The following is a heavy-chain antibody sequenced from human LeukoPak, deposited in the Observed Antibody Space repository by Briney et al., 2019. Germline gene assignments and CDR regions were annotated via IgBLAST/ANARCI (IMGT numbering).Heavy chain of an antibody. CDR3: ARSRPVHYDILTGSGESAWFDP. V-gene: IGHV4-34*01. D-gene: IGHD3-9*01. J-gene: IGHJ5*02. Sequence: SETLSLTCAVYGGSFSGYYWSWIRQPPGKGLEWIGEINHSGSTYYNPSLKSRVTISVDTSKNQFSLKLSSVTAADTAVYYCARSRPVHYDILTGSGESAWFDPWGQGTLVTVSS. CDR2: INHSGST. CDR1: GGSFSGYY.